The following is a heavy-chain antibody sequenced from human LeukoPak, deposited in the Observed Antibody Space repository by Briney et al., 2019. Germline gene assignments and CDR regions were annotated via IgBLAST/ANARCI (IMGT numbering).Heavy chain of an antibody. CDR2: IYSGGST. Sequence: GSLRLSCAASGFTVSSNYMSWVRQAPGKGLEWVSVIYSGGSTYYADSVKGRFTISRDNYKNTLYLQMNSLRAEDTAVYYCARGDRITMIVVVIPGAPFDYWGQGTLVTVSS. CDR3: ARGDRITMIVVVIPGAPFDY. D-gene: IGHD3-22*01. CDR1: GFTVSSNY. J-gene: IGHJ4*02. V-gene: IGHV3-53*05.